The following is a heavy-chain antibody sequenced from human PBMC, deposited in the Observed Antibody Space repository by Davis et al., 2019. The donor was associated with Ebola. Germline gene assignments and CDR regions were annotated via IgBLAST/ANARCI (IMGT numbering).Heavy chain of an antibody. D-gene: IGHD5/OR15-5a*01. V-gene: IGHV1-18*01. CDR1: GYPFTAYG. J-gene: IGHJ6*03. Sequence: ASVKVSCKASGYPFTAYGISWVRQAPGQGLEWMARISAYIGDTEYAQKFQGRVTVTTDTSTSTAYMELRSLTSDDTAVYYCARTGLVESLYMDVWGEGTTVTVSS. CDR3: ARTGLVESLYMDV. CDR2: ISAYIGDT.